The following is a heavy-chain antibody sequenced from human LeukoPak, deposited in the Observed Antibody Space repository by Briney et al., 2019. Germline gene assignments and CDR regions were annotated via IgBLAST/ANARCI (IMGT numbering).Heavy chain of an antibody. J-gene: IGHJ3*02. V-gene: IGHV3-74*01. D-gene: IGHD3-22*01. CDR3: AKDTMIVGPGAFDI. CDR1: GFTFRSHW. Sequence: AGSLRLSCAASGFTFRSHWMHWARQAPGKGLVWISRLNEDGSLTNYADSVQGRFTISRDNARNTLYLQMNSLRVEDTAVYYCAKDTMIVGPGAFDIWGQGTMVTVSS. CDR2: LNEDGSLT.